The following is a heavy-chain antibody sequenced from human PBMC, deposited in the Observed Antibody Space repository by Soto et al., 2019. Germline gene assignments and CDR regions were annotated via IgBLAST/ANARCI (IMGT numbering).Heavy chain of an antibody. CDR3: ARDEVPAANWLDR. D-gene: IGHD2-2*01. V-gene: IGHV1-18*01. CDR2: ISGYNGNT. Sequence: AASVKVSCKASGYIFINYGITWVRQAPGQGLEWMGWISGYNGNTKYADKLPGRVTMTTDTSTTTAYMELRSLRSDDTAVYYCARDEVPAANWLDRWGQGTLVTVSS. CDR1: GYIFINYG. J-gene: IGHJ5*02.